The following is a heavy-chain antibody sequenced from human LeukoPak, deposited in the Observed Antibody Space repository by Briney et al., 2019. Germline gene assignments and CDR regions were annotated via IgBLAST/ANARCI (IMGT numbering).Heavy chain of an antibody. V-gene: IGHV1-69*13. Sequence: AASVKVSCKASGGTFRSYAISWVRQAPGQGLEWMGGIIPIFGTANYAQKFQGRVTITADESTSTAYMELSSLRSEDTAVYYCARDQGHRYGYGDFDYWGQGTLVTVSS. J-gene: IGHJ4*02. CDR2: IIPIFGTA. D-gene: IGHD5-18*01. CDR3: ARDQGHRYGYGDFDY. CDR1: GGTFRSYA.